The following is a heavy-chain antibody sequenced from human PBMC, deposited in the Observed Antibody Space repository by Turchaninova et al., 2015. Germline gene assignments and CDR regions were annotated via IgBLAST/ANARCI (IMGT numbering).Heavy chain of an antibody. CDR2: ISYAGTNK. CDR1: GVAFSTYD. J-gene: IGHJ4*02. CDR3: AKGLYSSGWYRGYFDY. V-gene: IGHV3-30*18. Sequence: QVQLVESGGGVVQTGRSGRRSCAASGVAFSTYDMHWVRQAPGKGLDWVALISYAGTNKYYTDSVKGRFTISRDDSKNTLYLQMNSLRAEDTAVYYCAKGLYSSGWYRGYFDYWGQGTLVTVSS. D-gene: IGHD6-19*01.